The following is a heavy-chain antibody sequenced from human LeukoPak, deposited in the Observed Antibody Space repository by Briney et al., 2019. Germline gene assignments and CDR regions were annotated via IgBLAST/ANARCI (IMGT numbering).Heavy chain of an antibody. J-gene: IGHJ4*02. D-gene: IGHD6-19*01. CDR2: IIPIFGTA. V-gene: IGHV1-69*13. CDR3: ATCIAVAGTLLTPFDY. Sequence: SVKVSCKASGGTFSSYAISWVRQAPGQGLEWMGGIIPIFGTANYAQKFQGRVTITADESTSTAYMELSSLRSEDTAAYYCATCIAVAGTLLTPFDYWGQGTLVTVSS. CDR1: GGTFSSYA.